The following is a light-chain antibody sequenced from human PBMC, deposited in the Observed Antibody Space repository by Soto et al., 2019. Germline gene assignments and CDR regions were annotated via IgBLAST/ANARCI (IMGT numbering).Light chain of an antibody. J-gene: IGKJ5*01. CDR2: DAS. Sequence: ESVLTQSPGTLSLSPGERASLSVGASQSVSSSYVAWYQHRPGLAPRLLIHDASSRATGIPDRFSGTKSGTDFTLTIRRLEPDDAAVYYCQQYGSSPITFGQGTRLEIK. V-gene: IGKV3D-20*01. CDR3: QQYGSSPIT. CDR1: QSVSSSY.